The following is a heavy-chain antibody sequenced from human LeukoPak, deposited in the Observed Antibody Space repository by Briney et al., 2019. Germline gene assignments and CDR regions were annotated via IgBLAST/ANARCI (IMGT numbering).Heavy chain of an antibody. D-gene: IGHD4-11*01. Sequence: SETLSLTCAVYGGSFSRYYWSWIRQSPGKGLEWIAEIDHRGDTNYNPSVKSRVTISVDTSKNQFSLKVRSLTAADTAVYYCARGPTVSETGYFDFWGQGTLVTVSS. CDR3: ARGPTVSETGYFDF. CDR2: IDHRGDT. J-gene: IGHJ4*03. CDR1: GGSFSRYY. V-gene: IGHV4-34*01.